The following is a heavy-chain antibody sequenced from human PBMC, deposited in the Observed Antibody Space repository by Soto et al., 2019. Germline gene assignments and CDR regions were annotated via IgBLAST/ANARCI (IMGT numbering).Heavy chain of an antibody. D-gene: IGHD2-21*02. CDR3: AREDCGGDCYPAAYNWFDP. Sequence: SVKVSCKASGGTFSSYAISWVRQAPGQGLEWVGGIIPIFGTANYAQKFQGRVTITADESTSTAYMELSSLRSEDTAVYYCAREDCGGDCYPAAYNWFDPWGQGTLVTVSS. J-gene: IGHJ5*02. V-gene: IGHV1-69*13. CDR2: IIPIFGTA. CDR1: GGTFSSYA.